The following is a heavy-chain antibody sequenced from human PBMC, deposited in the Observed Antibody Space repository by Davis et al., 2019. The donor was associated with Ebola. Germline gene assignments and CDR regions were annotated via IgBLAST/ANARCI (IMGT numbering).Heavy chain of an antibody. V-gene: IGHV1-2*02. CDR2: INPNSGGT. Sequence: ASVKVSCKASGYTFTGYYMHWVRQAPGQGLEWMGWINPNSGGTNYAQKFQGRVTMTRDTSISTAYMELSRLRSDDTAVYYCARDYGDYVMYYGMDVWGQGTTVTVSS. CDR1: GYTFTGYY. CDR3: ARDYGDYVMYYGMDV. J-gene: IGHJ6*02. D-gene: IGHD4-17*01.